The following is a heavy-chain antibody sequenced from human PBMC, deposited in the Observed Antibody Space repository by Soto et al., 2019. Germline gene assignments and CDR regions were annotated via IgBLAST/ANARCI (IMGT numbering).Heavy chain of an antibody. V-gene: IGHV4-30-2*06. CDR1: GGSISSGVYS. J-gene: IGHJ6*02. Sequence: SETLSLTCTVSGGSISSGVYSWTWLRQSPGKGLEWIGYTYQSGSAFYNPSLKSRVTISVDRSKNQFSLNLTSVTAADTAVYYCARDYYGMDVWGQGTTVTV. CDR2: TYQSGSA. CDR3: ARDYYGMDV.